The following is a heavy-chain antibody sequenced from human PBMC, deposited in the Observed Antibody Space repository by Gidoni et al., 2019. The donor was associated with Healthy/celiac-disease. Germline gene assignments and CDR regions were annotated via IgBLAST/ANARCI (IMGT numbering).Heavy chain of an antibody. CDR2: IYYSGST. CDR3: ARVNSNGVWGYYYYYMDV. V-gene: IGHV4-59*01. D-gene: IGHD3-16*01. J-gene: IGHJ6*03. Sequence: PGKGLEWIGYIYYSGSTNYNPSLKSRVTISVDTSKNQFSLKLSSVTAADTAVYYCARVNSNGVWGYYYYYMDVWGKGTTVTVSS.